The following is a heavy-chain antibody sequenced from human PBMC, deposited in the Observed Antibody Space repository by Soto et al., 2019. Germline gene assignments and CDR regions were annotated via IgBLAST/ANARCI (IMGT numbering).Heavy chain of an antibody. D-gene: IGHD3-9*01. V-gene: IGHV4-39*07. CDR2: IYHSGST. J-gene: IGHJ5*02. CDR1: GGSISRSSYY. Sequence: SETLSLTCTVSGGSISRSSYYWDWIRQPPGKGLEWIGEIYHSGSTNYNPSLKSRVTISVDKSKNQFSLKLSSVTAADTAVYYCARPHYDILTGYYMGPNWFDPWGQGTLVTVSS. CDR3: ARPHYDILTGYYMGPNWFDP.